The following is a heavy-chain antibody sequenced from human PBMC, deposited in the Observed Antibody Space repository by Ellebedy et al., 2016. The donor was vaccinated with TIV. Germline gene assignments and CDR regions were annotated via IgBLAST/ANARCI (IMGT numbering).Heavy chain of an antibody. V-gene: IGHV3-66*01. D-gene: IGHD3-10*01. Sequence: GGSLRLSCAASGFTFRNFAMTWVRQAPGKGLAWVSTIAIDSTTYYADSVKVRFTISRDNSKNTLDIQMNSLRAEDTAVYYCARETYNDVDLKLWGIFDIWGQGTMVTVSS. CDR3: ARETYNDVDLKLWGIFDI. J-gene: IGHJ3*02. CDR2: IAIDSTT. CDR1: GFTFRNFA.